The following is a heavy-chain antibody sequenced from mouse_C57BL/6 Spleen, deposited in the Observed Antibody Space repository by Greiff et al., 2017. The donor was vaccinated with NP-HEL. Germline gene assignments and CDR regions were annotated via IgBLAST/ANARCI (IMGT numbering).Heavy chain of an antibody. D-gene: IGHD2-1*01. Sequence: EVKLVESGGGLVQPGKSRKLSGKSKKNEFPSHDMLWVRKTPEKRLELVAAINSDGGSPYYPDTMERRFIISRDNTKKTLYLQMSSLRSEDTALYYCARHDGNHGYFDVWGTGTTVTVSS. CDR3: ARHDGNHGYFDV. J-gene: IGHJ1*03. CDR2: INSDGGSP. CDR1: KNEFPSHD. V-gene: IGHV5-2*01.